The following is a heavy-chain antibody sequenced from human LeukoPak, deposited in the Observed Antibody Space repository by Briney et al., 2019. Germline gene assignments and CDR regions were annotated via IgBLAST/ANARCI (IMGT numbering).Heavy chain of an antibody. CDR2: IKTSGST. J-gene: IGHJ6*03. CDR3: AGERGRSYGSVPYYYYYMDV. D-gene: IGHD5-18*01. V-gene: IGHV4-4*07. CDR1: GGSISTYY. Sequence: SETLSLICTVSGGSISTYYWSWIRQPVGKGLEWIGHIKTSGSTHYNPSLRSRITMSVDTSKNQFSLNLSSVTAADTAVYYCAGERGRSYGSVPYYYYYMDVWGKGTTVTVSS.